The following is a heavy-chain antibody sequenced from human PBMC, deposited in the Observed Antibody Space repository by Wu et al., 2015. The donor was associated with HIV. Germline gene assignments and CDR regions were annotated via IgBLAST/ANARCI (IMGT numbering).Heavy chain of an antibody. CDR1: GGTFSSYA. J-gene: IGHJ6*02. D-gene: IGHD3-10*01. V-gene: IGHV1-69*18. CDR3: ARDGPMVREFPSDYYYYYGMDV. Sequence: QVQLVQSGAEVKKPGSSVKVSCKASGGTFSSYAISWVRQAPGQGLEWMGRIIPIFGTANYAQKFQGRVTITXDESTSTAYMELSSLRSEDTAVYYCARDGPMVREFPSDYYYYYGMDVLGPRDHGSPSP. CDR2: IIPIFGTA.